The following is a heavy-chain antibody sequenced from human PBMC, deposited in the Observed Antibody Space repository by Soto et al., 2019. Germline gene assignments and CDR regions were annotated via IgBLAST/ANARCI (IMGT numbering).Heavy chain of an antibody. CDR1: GFTFSSYE. D-gene: IGHD2-15*01. CDR3: AKVRYCSGASCGYFDY. V-gene: IGHV3-23*04. J-gene: IGHJ4*02. CDR2: ISSSGDST. Sequence: EVQLVESGGGLVQPGGSLRLSCAASGFTFSSYEMNWVRQAPGKGLEWVSYISSSGDSTYYADSVKGRFTISRDNSKNTLYLQMNSLRAEDTAVYYCAKVRYCSGASCGYFDYWGQGTLVTVSS.